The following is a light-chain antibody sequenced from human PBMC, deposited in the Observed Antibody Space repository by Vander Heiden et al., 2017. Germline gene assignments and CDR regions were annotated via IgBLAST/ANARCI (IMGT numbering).Light chain of an antibody. J-gene: IGKJ2*01. CDR2: GAS. CDR1: QSVSSN. V-gene: IGKV3-15*01. CDR3: QQDNTLFT. Sequence: EIVMTQSPATLSVSPGERATLSCRASQSVSSNLAWYQQKPGQAPRLLIYGASNRANGIPDRFSGSGSETEFTLTSSSRQYEDFAVYYAQQDNTLFTFGQGTKLDIK.